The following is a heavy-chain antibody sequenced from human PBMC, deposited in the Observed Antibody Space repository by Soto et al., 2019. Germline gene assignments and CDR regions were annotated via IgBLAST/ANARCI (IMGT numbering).Heavy chain of an antibody. J-gene: IGHJ4*02. D-gene: IGHD3-22*01. CDR3: ARDNSDSGGYYYFDY. V-gene: IGHV3-33*01. CDR2: IWFDGSNK. CDR1: GFSFSTYG. Sequence: GSLRLSFAASGFSFSTYGMHWVRQAPGKGLECVAVIWFDGSNKQYADSVKGRFTISRDNSKNTLYLQMNSLIVEDTAVYYCARDNSDSGGYYYFDYWGQVTLVTVSS.